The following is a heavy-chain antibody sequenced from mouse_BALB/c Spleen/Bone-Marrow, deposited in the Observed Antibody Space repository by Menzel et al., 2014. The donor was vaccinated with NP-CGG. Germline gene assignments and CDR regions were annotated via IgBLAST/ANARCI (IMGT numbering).Heavy chain of an antibody. V-gene: IGHV14-3*02. Sequence: VQLQQSRAELVKPGASVKLSCTASGFNIKDTYMHWVKQRPEQGLEWIGRIDPANGNTKYDPKFQGKATITADTSSNTAYLQLSSLTSEDTAVYYCARWLLPYGLDYWGQGTSVTVSS. CDR2: IDPANGNT. CDR3: ARWLLPYGLDY. J-gene: IGHJ4*01. D-gene: IGHD2-3*01. CDR1: GFNIKDTY.